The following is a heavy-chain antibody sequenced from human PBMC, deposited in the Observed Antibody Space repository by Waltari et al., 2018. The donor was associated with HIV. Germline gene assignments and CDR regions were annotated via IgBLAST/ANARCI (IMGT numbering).Heavy chain of an antibody. Sequence: EVQVVESGGGLVQLGGSLRLSCAASGFTFSTYEMNWVRQAPGKGLEWVSYISSSGSTIYYADSVKGRITIARDNAKNSLYLQMNSLRAEDTAVYFCARDGSSYYGLDYWGRGTLVTVSS. D-gene: IGHD1-26*01. CDR3: ARDGSSYYGLDY. J-gene: IGHJ4*02. CDR2: ISSSGSTI. V-gene: IGHV3-48*03. CDR1: GFTFSTYE.